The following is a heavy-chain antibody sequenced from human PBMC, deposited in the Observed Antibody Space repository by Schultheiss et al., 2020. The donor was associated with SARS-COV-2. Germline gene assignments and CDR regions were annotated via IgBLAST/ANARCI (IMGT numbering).Heavy chain of an antibody. J-gene: IGHJ3*02. D-gene: IGHD1-26*01. Sequence: GGSLRLSCAASGFTFSSSVMSWVRQAPGKGLEWVSAITGRGVTTYYADAVKGRFTISGDNSKNTLYLQMNSLRAEDTAVYYCARDRRVGATTLFSYAFDIWGQGTMVTVSS. V-gene: IGHV3-23*01. CDR3: ARDRRVGATTLFSYAFDI. CDR1: GFTFSSSV. CDR2: ITGRGVTT.